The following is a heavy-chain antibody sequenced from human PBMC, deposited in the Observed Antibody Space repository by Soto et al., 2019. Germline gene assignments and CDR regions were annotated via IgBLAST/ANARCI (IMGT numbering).Heavy chain of an antibody. Sequence: QVQLVQSGGEVKKPGSSVKVSCKASGGTFNNYVVNWVRQAPGLGLEWMGGILPIFATANYAQKFQGRVTITADKSTSTAYMELTSLRSEDTAVYYCAGRCDSTTCLGHFDYWGQGTLVTVAS. V-gene: IGHV1-69*06. CDR3: AGRCDSTTCLGHFDY. D-gene: IGHD2-2*01. CDR1: GGTFNNYV. CDR2: ILPIFATA. J-gene: IGHJ4*02.